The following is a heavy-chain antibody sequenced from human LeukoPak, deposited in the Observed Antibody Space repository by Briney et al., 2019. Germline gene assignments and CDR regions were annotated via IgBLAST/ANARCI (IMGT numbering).Heavy chain of an antibody. CDR1: GYTFTGYY. D-gene: IGHD4-11*01. Sequence: ASVKVSCKASGYTFTGYYMHWVRQAPGQGLEWMGWINPNSGGTNYAQKFQGRVTMTRDTSISTAYMELSRLRSDDTAVYYCAREGADYSNSYYFDYWGQGTLVTVSS. CDR2: INPNSGGT. V-gene: IGHV1-2*02. CDR3: AREGADYSNSYYFDY. J-gene: IGHJ4*02.